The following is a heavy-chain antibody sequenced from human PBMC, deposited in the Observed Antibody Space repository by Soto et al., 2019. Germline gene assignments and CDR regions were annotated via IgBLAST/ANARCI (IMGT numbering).Heavy chain of an antibody. D-gene: IGHD6-6*01. CDR2: ISSSSSYI. V-gene: IGHV3-21*01. CDR3: ARDSSGRGYYYYYYMDV. Sequence: EVQLVASGGGLVKPGGSLRLSCAASGFTFSSYSMNWVRQAPGKGLEWVSSISSSSSYIYYADSVKGRFTISRDNAKNSLYLQMNSLRAEDTAVYYCARDSSGRGYYYYYYMDVWGKGTTVTVSS. J-gene: IGHJ6*03. CDR1: GFTFSSYS.